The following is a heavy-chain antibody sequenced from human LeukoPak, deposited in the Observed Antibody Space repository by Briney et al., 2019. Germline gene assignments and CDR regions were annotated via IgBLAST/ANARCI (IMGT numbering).Heavy chain of an antibody. D-gene: IGHD3-10*01. Sequence: GGSLRLSCAASGFTFSSYAMSWVRQAPGKGLEWVSAISGSGGSTYYADSVKGRFTVFRDNSKNTLYLEMSNLRVEDTALYYCAKRPNSDSGSYYFDHWGQGTLVTVSS. CDR1: GFTFSSYA. CDR2: ISGSGGST. CDR3: AKRPNSDSGSYYFDH. J-gene: IGHJ4*02. V-gene: IGHV3-23*01.